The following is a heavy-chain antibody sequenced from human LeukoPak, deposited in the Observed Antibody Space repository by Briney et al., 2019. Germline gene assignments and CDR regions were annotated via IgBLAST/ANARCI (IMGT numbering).Heavy chain of an antibody. J-gene: IGHJ4*02. CDR1: GFTFSSYG. CDR2: IWYDGSNK. D-gene: IGHD3-22*01. V-gene: IGHV3-33*06. CDR3: AKDREYDDSCDHNG. Sequence: PGRSLRLSCAASGFTFSSYGMHWVRQAPGKGLEWVAVIWYDGSNKYYADSVRGRFTISRDDSKNMVYLQMDSLRAEDTAVYYCAKDREYDDSCDHNGWGQGTLVTVSS.